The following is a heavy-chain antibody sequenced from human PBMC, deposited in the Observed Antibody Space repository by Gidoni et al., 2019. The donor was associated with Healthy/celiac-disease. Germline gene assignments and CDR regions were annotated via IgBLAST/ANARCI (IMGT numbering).Heavy chain of an antibody. J-gene: IGHJ5*02. D-gene: IGHD5-18*01. Sequence: QVQLVQSGAEVKKPGASVKVSCKASGYTFTSYAMHWLRQAPGQRLEWMGWINAGNGNTKYSQKFQGRVTITRDTSASTAYMELSSLRSEDTAVYYCARDFTAMVTKNWFDPWGQGTLVTVLL. CDR1: GYTFTSYA. V-gene: IGHV1-3*01. CDR3: ARDFTAMVTKNWFDP. CDR2: INAGNGNT.